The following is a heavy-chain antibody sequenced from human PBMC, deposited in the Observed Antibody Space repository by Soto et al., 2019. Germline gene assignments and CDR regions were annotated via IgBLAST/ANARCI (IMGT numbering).Heavy chain of an antibody. CDR2: IWYDGSNK. V-gene: IGHV3-33*01. CDR1: TFSFNKYG. CDR3: ARSEVRFYGIGNYKGLDV. Sequence: QVQLVEAGGGVVQPGWSLGLSCEASTFSFNKYGMHWVRQAPGKGLEWVAVIWYDGSNKYYAESVKGRFTISRDNSKNTLYLQVNSLRAEDTAVYYCARSEVRFYGIGNYKGLDVWGKGTTVTVSS. D-gene: IGHD3-10*01. J-gene: IGHJ6*04.